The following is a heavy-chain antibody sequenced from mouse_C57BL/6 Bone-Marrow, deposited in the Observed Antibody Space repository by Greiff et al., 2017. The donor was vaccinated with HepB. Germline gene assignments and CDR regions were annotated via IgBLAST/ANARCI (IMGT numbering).Heavy chain of an antibody. J-gene: IGHJ3*01. D-gene: IGHD2-5*01. CDR2: IDPETGGT. CDR1: GYTFTDYE. V-gene: IGHV1-15*01. CDR3: TRKGYSNYWFAY. Sequence: QVQLQQSGAELVRPGASVTLSCKASGYTFTDYEMHWVKQTPVHGLEWIGAIDPETGGTAYNQKFKGKAILTADKSSSTAYMELRRLTSEDSAVYYCTRKGYSNYWFAYWGQGTLVTVSA.